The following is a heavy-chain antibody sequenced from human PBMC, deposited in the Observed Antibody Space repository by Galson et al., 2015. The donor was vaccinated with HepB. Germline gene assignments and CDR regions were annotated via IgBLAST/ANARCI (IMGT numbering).Heavy chain of an antibody. D-gene: IGHD2/OR15-2a*01. Sequence: SLRLSCAASGFTFTNYAMHWVRQAPGKGLEWVSAITASGGSTYHADSVKGRFTVSRDNSKNTLYLHMNSLRAEDTALYCCARDFFGSGAISPTDYWGQGIHVTVSS. J-gene: IGHJ4*02. V-gene: IGHV3-23*01. CDR2: ITASGGST. CDR1: GFTFTNYA. CDR3: ARDFFGSGAISPTDY.